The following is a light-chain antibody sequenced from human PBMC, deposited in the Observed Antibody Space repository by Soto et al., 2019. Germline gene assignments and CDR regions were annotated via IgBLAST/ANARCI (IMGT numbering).Light chain of an antibody. CDR2: DVS. J-gene: IGLJ2*01. Sequence: SVLTQPGSETGPPGQSITISCTGTSSDVGGYNYVSWYQQHPGKAPKLMIYDVSNRPSGVSNRFSGSKSGNTASLTISGLQAEDEADYYCSSYTSSSTVVFGGGTKVTVL. CDR1: SSDVGGYNY. V-gene: IGLV2-14*01. CDR3: SSYTSSSTVV.